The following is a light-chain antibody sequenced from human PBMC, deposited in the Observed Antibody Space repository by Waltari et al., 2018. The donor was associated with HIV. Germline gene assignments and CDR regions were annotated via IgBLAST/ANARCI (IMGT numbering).Light chain of an antibody. V-gene: IGLV2-8*01. CDR3: SSYAGRNTLL. Sequence: QSALTQPPSASGSPGQSVTISCTGTSSDVGGSDYVSWYQQPPGKAPKLMISEVNKRPSGVPDRFSGSRAGNTASLTVSGLQAEDEAHYYCSSYAGRNTLLFGGGTKLTVL. CDR2: EVN. CDR1: SSDVGGSDY. J-gene: IGLJ2*01.